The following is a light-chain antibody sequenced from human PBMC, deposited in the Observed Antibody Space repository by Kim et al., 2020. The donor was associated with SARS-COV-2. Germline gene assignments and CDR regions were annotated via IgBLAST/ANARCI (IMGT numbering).Light chain of an antibody. CDR2: DAS. Sequence: LSPGERATLACRASQGVSTFLAWYQQKPGQAPRLLIHDASNRANGIPARFSGSGSGTDFTLTISSLEPGDFAVYYCQQRISWPFTFGPGTKVDIK. CDR3: QQRISWPFT. J-gene: IGKJ3*01. CDR1: QGVSTF. V-gene: IGKV3-11*01.